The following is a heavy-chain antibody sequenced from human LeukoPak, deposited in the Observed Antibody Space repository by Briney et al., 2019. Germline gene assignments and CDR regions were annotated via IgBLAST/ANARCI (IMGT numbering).Heavy chain of an antibody. CDR3: ARVSSWYLSPFDY. CDR1: GGSFSGYY. CDR2: INHSGST. Sequence: SETLSLTCAVYGGSFSGYYWSWIRQPPGKGLEWIGEINHSGSTNYNPSLKSRVTISVDTSKNQFSLKLSSVTAADTAVYYCARVSSWYLSPFDYWGQGTLVTVSS. J-gene: IGHJ4*02. D-gene: IGHD6-13*01. V-gene: IGHV4-34*01.